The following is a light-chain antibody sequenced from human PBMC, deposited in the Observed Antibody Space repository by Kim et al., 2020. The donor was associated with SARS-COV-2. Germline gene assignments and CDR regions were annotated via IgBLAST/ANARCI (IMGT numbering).Light chain of an antibody. V-gene: IGLV2-11*01. CDR1: SSDVGSYNY. CDR2: DVT. CDR3: CSYAGSVV. J-gene: IGLJ2*01. Sequence: PGTSVTISCTGTSSDVGSYNYVSCYQQHPGKAPKLIIYDVTKRPSGVPDRFSGSKSGNTASLTISGLQAEDEADYYCCSYAGSVVFGGGTKVTVL.